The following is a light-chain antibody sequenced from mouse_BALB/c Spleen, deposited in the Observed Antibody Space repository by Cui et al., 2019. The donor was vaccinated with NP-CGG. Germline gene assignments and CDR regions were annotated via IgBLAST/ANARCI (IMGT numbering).Light chain of an antibody. CDR2: GTN. CDR1: TGAVTSSNY. V-gene: IGLV1*01. Sequence: AVLSHGYALTTSPGETVTFTCRSSTGAVTSSNYANWVQEKPDHLFTGLIGGTNNRAPGVPARFSGSLIGDKAALTITGAQTEDEAIYFCALWYSNHWVFGGGTKLTVL. J-gene: IGLJ1*01. CDR3: ALWYSNHWV.